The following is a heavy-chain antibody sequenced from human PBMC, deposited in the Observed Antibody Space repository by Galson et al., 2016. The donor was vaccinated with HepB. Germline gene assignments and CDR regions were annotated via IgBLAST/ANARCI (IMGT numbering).Heavy chain of an antibody. Sequence: SLRLSCAASGFTFSSYAMHWVRQAPGKGLEWVAVMSYHGRNKYYTDSVKGRFTISRDNSKNTLYLQMNSLRAEDTAVYYCARGKEWEHAFDIWGQGTMVTVSS. J-gene: IGHJ3*02. D-gene: IGHD1-26*01. CDR3: ARGKEWEHAFDI. CDR1: GFTFSSYA. CDR2: MSYHGRNK. V-gene: IGHV3-30*04.